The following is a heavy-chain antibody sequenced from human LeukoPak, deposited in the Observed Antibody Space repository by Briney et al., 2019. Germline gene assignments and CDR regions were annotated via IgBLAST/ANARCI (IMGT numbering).Heavy chain of an antibody. CDR2: INPNSGGT. V-gene: IGHV1-2*02. CDR1: GYTFTGYY. J-gene: IGHJ3*02. Sequence: GASVKVSCKASGYTFTGYYMHWVRQAPGQGLEWMGWINPNSGGTNYAQKFQGRVTMTRDTSISTAYMELSRLRSDDAAVYYCARNLPAPVGGGYDAFDIWGQGTMVTVSS. D-gene: IGHD2-2*01. CDR3: ARNLPAPVGGGYDAFDI.